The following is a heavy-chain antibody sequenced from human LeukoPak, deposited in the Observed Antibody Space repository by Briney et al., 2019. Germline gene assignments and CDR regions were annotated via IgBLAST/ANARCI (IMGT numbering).Heavy chain of an antibody. CDR2: ISSGSSYI. J-gene: IGHJ4*02. D-gene: IGHD2-21*02. CDR3: ARDCGGDCYSHYFDY. Sequence: GGSLRLSCAASGFTFSSYSMNWVRQAPGKGLEWVSSISSGSSYIYYADSLKGRFTISRDDAKNSLYLQMNSLRADDTAVYYCARDCGGDCYSHYFDYWGQGTLVTVSS. CDR1: GFTFSSYS. V-gene: IGHV3-21*01.